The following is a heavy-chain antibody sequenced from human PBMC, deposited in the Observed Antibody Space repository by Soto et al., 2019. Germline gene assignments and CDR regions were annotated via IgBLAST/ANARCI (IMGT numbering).Heavy chain of an antibody. CDR1: GFTFSSYW. Sequence: GGSPRLCCAGSGFTFSSYWMCWVLQAPGKGLEWVANIKYDGRDSYYVDSVKGRFSISRDNAKTVLYLRLDSLRAEDTAVYYCARVHSRGWFEILDFWGQGTLVTVSS. CDR3: ARVHSRGWFEILDF. CDR2: IKYDGRDS. J-gene: IGHJ4*02. V-gene: IGHV3-7*01. D-gene: IGHD6-19*01.